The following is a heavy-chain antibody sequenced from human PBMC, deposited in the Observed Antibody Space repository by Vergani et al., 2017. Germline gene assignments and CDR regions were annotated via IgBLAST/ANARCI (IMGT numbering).Heavy chain of an antibody. D-gene: IGHD3-10*01. J-gene: IGHJ6*02. Sequence: QVQLVQSGAEVKKPGSSVKVSCKASGGTFSSYAISWVRQAPGQGLEWVGGIIPIFGTANYAQKFQGRVTITADESTSTAYMELSSLRSEDTAVYYCARGIAIRRFGELYPVTPYYYDGMDVWGQGTTVTVSS. CDR2: IIPIFGTA. V-gene: IGHV1-69*12. CDR3: ARGIAIRRFGELYPVTPYYYDGMDV. CDR1: GGTFSSYA.